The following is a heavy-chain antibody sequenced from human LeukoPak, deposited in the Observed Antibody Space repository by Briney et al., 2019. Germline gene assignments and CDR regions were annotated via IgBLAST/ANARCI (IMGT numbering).Heavy chain of an antibody. Sequence: GGSLRLSCAASGFTFSSYSMNWVRQAPGKGLEWVSYISSSGSTIYYADSVKGRFTISRDNAKNSLYLQMNSLRAEDTAVYYCARSGSEDIVVVVAATSTLEPYWFDPWGQGTLVTVSS. D-gene: IGHD2-15*01. CDR1: GFTFSSYS. J-gene: IGHJ5*02. CDR2: ISSSGSTI. CDR3: ARSGSEDIVVVVAATSTLEPYWFDP. V-gene: IGHV3-48*04.